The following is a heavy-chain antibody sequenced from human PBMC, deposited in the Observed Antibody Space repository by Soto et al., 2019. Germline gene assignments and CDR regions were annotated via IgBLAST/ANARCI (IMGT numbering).Heavy chain of an antibody. J-gene: IGHJ4*02. Sequence: EVQLVESGGGLVQPGGSLRLSCAASGFTFSSYWMSWVRQAPGKGLEWVANIKEDGSEKYYVDSVKGRFTISRDNAKNSLYLQMNSLRAEDSAVYYCARWLRLYWGFADYWGQGALVTVCS. CDR1: GFTFSSYW. CDR3: ARWLRLYWGFADY. D-gene: IGHD3-16*01. CDR2: IKEDGSEK. V-gene: IGHV3-7*01.